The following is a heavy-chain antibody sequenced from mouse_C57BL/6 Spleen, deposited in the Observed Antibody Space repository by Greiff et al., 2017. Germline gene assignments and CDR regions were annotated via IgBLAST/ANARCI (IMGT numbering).Heavy chain of an antibody. V-gene: IGHV3-1*01. D-gene: IGHD1-1*01. CDR3: ARDYDGSGFDY. CDR2: ISYGGST. CDR1: GYSITSGYD. J-gene: IGHJ2*01. Sequence: EVHLVEPGPGMVIPSQSLSLTCTVTGYSITSGYDWHWIRHFPGNKLEWMGYISYGGSTNYNPSLKSRISITHDTSKNHVFLKLNTVTTEDTATYYCARDYDGSGFDYWGQGTTLTVSA.